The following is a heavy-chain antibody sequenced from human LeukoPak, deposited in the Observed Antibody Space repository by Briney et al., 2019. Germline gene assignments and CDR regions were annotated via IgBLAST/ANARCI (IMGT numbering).Heavy chain of an antibody. V-gene: IGHV4-39*01. CDR3: ARQRCSSTSCQIAYYYYYGMDV. Sequence: SETLSLTCTVSGGSISSSSYYWGWIRQPPGTGLEWIGSIYYSGSTYYNPSLKSRVTISVDTSKNQFSLKLSSVTAADTAVYYCARQRCSSTSCQIAYYYYYGMDVWGQGTTVTVSS. CDR1: GGSISSSSYY. J-gene: IGHJ6*02. CDR2: IYYSGST. D-gene: IGHD2-2*01.